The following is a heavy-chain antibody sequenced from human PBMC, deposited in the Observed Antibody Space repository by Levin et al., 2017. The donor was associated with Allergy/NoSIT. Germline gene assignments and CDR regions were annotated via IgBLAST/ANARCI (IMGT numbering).Heavy chain of an antibody. CDR1: GGSISSSISY. V-gene: IGHV4-39*01. CDR2: IYNSGST. Sequence: KYSETLSLTCTVSGGSISSSISYWGWIRQAPGKGLEWIGSIYNSGSTYYNPSLKSRVTTSVDTSKNQFSLKLSSVTAADTAVYYCARQCYDILTGYYNFDYWGQGTLVTVSS. CDR3: ARQCYDILTGYYNFDY. J-gene: IGHJ4*02. D-gene: IGHD3-9*01.